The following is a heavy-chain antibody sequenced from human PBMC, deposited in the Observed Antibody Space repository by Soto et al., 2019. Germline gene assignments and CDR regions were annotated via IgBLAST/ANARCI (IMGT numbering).Heavy chain of an antibody. D-gene: IGHD6-6*01. Sequence: QVQLVQSGAEVKKPGASVKVSCKASGYTFTSYGISWVRQAPGQGLEWMGWISAYNGNTKYAQKLQGRVTMTTVTSTSTAYRELRSVRSDDTGVYYFAREGGVAGSSWTYGMDVWGQGTTVTVSS. CDR3: AREGGVAGSSWTYGMDV. J-gene: IGHJ6*02. CDR1: GYTFTSYG. CDR2: ISAYNGNT. V-gene: IGHV1-18*01.